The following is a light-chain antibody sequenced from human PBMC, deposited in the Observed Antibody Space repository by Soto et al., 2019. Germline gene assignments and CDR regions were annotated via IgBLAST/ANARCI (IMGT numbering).Light chain of an antibody. CDR3: QQYINWPRT. V-gene: IGKV3-15*01. Sequence: EIVMTQSPATLSVSPGERATRSSRASHSVTTNLAWYQQTPGQAPRLLIYGASTRATGVSARFSGSGSGTAFTHTISSLQSEDLAVYYCQQYINWPRTFGQGTKVEIK. CDR2: GAS. J-gene: IGKJ1*01. CDR1: HSVTTN.